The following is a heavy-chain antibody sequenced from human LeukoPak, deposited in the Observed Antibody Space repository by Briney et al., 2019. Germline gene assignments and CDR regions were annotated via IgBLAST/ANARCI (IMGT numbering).Heavy chain of an antibody. CDR3: ARVGRESGYFDY. CDR1: GGSISSSSYY. V-gene: IGHV4-39*07. Sequence: SETLSLTCTVSGGSISSSSYYWGWIRQPPGKGLEWIGSIYYSGSTYYNPSLKSRVTISVDTSKNQFSLKLSSVTAADTAVYYCARVGRESGYFDYRGQGTLVTVSS. D-gene: IGHD1-26*01. J-gene: IGHJ4*02. CDR2: IYYSGST.